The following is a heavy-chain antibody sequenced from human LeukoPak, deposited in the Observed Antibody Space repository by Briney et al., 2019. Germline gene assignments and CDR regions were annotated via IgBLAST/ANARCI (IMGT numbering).Heavy chain of an antibody. CDR3: AKPYSGYDRFDY. V-gene: IGHV3-23*01. J-gene: IGHJ4*02. D-gene: IGHD5-12*01. CDR2: ISASGGGT. CDR1: GFTFSSYS. Sequence: GGSLRLSCAASGFTFSSYSMNWVRQAPGKGLEWVSGISASGGGTYYADSVRGRFTISRDNSKNTLYLQMNSLRAEDTAVYYCAKPYSGYDRFDYWGQGTLVTVSS.